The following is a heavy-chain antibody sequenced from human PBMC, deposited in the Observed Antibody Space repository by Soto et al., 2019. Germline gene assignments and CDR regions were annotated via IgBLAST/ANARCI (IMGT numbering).Heavy chain of an antibody. CDR2: IYHSGST. D-gene: IGHD3-3*01. J-gene: IGHJ4*02. V-gene: IGHV4-30-2*01. Sequence: PSETLSLTCAVSGGPISSGGYSWSWIRQPPGKGLEWIGYIYHSGSTYYNPSLKSRVTISVDRSKNQFSLKLSSVTAADTAVYYCARGNDFWSGLIDYWGQGTLVTVSS. CDR1: GGPISSGGYS. CDR3: ARGNDFWSGLIDY.